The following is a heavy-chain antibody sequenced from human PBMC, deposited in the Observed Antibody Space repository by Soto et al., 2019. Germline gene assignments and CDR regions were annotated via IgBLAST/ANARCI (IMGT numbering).Heavy chain of an antibody. J-gene: IGHJ4*02. V-gene: IGHV4-30-4*01. Sequence: KPSETLSLTCTVSGGSVTSDEDYWTWIRQSPGKGLEWLGYISNSGSTGYNPSLKTRLSMSVDRSKNQFTLRLTSVTAADTAVYFCATESGSTYGYFDHWGQGTQVTVSS. D-gene: IGHD5-18*01. CDR3: ATESGSTYGYFDH. CDR1: GGSVTSDEDY. CDR2: ISNSGST.